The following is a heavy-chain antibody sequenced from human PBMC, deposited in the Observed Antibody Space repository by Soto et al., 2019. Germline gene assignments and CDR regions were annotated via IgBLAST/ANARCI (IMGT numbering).Heavy chain of an antibody. V-gene: IGHV3-23*01. CDR2: ISGSGDFT. CDR3: ARGPTIFGVGVDAFDI. D-gene: IGHD3-3*01. CDR1: GFTLSSYA. J-gene: IGHJ3*02. Sequence: EVQMLESGEGLVQPGGSLRLSCAASGFTLSSYALSWVGQAPGKGLEWVSGISGSGDFTFDADSVRGRFTISRDNSMNTLYLQMNSLRVEDTAVYYCARGPTIFGVGVDAFDIWGQGTMATVSS.